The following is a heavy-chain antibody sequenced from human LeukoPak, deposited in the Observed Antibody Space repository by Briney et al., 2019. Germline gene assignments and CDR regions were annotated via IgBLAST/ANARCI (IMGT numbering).Heavy chain of an antibody. D-gene: IGHD5-24*01. J-gene: IGHJ4*02. CDR1: GYTFTGNY. CDR3: ARDLGRDGYNYYS. V-gene: IGHV1-2*06. Sequence: ASVKVSCKASGYTFTGNYMHWVRLAPGQGLEWMGRINPNSGGTNYAQKFQGRVTMTRDTSINTAYMEVSRLRSDDTAIYYCARDLGRDGYNYYSWGQGTLVTVSS. CDR2: INPNSGGT.